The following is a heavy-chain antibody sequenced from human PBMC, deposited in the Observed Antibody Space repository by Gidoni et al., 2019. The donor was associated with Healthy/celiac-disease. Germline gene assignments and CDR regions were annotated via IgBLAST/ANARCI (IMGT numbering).Heavy chain of an antibody. CDR3: AVAGSGKAFDY. Sequence: LQLQASGAVLVKPSAPLSPSCPVSGCTISSSSYYWGGIRQPPRKGLECSGSIYYSGSTYYNPTLKSGVTISVDTSKIRFSLALGTVTDAGAGVYYQAVAGSGKAFDYWGQGTMVTVSS. D-gene: IGHD3-3*01. CDR2: IYYSGST. J-gene: IGHJ4*02. CDR1: GCTISSSSYY. V-gene: IGHV4-39*01.